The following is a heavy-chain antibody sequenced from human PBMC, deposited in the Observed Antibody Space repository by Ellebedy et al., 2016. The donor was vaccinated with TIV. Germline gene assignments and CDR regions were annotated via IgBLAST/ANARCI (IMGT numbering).Heavy chain of an antibody. CDR3: ARDARFIGQQHNWFDP. CDR2: ISSSGSTI. Sequence: GESLKISCAASGFTFSDYYTSWIRQAPEKGLEWVSYISSSGSTIYYADSVKGRFTISRDNAKNSLYLQMNSLRAEDTAVYYCARDARFIGQQHNWFDPWGQGTLVTVSS. CDR1: GFTFSDYY. J-gene: IGHJ5*02. D-gene: IGHD1/OR15-1a*01. V-gene: IGHV3-11*01.